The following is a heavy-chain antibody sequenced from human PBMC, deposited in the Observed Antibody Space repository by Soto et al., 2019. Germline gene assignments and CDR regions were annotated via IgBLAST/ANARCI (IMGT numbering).Heavy chain of an antibody. V-gene: IGHV3-21*01. D-gene: IGHD4-17*01. CDR3: ARDQRPTTVVTPGYFDY. J-gene: IGHJ4*02. CDR2: ISSSSSYI. Sequence: GGSLRLSCAASGFTFSSYSMNWVRQAPGKGLEWVSSISSSSSYIYYADSVKGRFTISRDNAKNPLYLQMNSLRAEDTAVYYCARDQRPTTVVTPGYFDYWGQVTLVTVS. CDR1: GFTFSSYS.